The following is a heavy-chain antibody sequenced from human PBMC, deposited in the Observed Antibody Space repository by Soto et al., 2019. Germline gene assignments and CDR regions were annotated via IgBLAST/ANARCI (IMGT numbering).Heavy chain of an antibody. D-gene: IGHD5-12*01. CDR1: GGTFSSYA. J-gene: IGHJ2*01. CDR3: ARDGDGYNSHWYFDP. Sequence: ASVKVSCKASGGTFSSYAISWVRQAPGQGLEWMGGIIPIFGTANYAQKFQGRVTITADKSTSTAYMELSSLRSEDTAVYYCARDGDGYNSHWYFDPWGRGTLVTVSS. V-gene: IGHV1-69*06. CDR2: IIPIFGTA.